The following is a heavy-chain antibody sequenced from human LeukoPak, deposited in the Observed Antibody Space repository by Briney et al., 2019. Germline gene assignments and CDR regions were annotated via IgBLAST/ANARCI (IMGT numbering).Heavy chain of an antibody. CDR1: GITFRSFY. CDR2: INQDGRQK. CDR3: ARRGSGTYYDY. Sequence: GGSLRLSCAASGITFRSFYMSWVRQAPGKGLEWVANINQDGRQKNYVDSVKGRFTISRDNARNSLYLQMNSLRDEDTAVYYCARRGSGTYYDYWGQGTLVTVSS. J-gene: IGHJ4*02. V-gene: IGHV3-7*02. D-gene: IGHD3-10*01.